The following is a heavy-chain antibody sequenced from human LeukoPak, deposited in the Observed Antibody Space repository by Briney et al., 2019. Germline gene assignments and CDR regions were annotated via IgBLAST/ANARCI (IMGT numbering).Heavy chain of an antibody. V-gene: IGHV4-4*07. CDR1: GGSISSYY. D-gene: IGHD3-3*01. CDR2: IYTSGST. CDR3: ARETRGFWSGYPETNFDY. Sequence: KASETLSLTCTVSGGSISSYYWSWIRQPAGKGLEWIGRIYTSGSTNYNPFLKSRVTMSVGTSKNQFSLKLSSVTAADTAVYYCARETRGFWSGYPETNFDYWGQGTLVTVSS. J-gene: IGHJ4*02.